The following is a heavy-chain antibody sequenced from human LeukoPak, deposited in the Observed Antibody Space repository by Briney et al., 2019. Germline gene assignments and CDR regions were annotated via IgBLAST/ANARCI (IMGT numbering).Heavy chain of an antibody. CDR3: ARGGSAGWLFFPNWFDP. Sequence: ASVKASCKASGYTFTSYYMHWVRQAPGQGLEWMGIINPSGGSTSYALKFQGRVTMTRDTSTSTVYMELSSLRSEDTAVYYCARGGSAGWLFFPNWFDPWGQGTLVTVSS. CDR1: GYTFTSYY. CDR2: INPSGGST. V-gene: IGHV1-46*01. J-gene: IGHJ5*02. D-gene: IGHD3-22*01.